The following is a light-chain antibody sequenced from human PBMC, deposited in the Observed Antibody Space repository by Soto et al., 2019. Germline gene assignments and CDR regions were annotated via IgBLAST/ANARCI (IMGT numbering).Light chain of an antibody. V-gene: IGKV1-39*01. CDR1: HTIATY. Sequence: IQMTQSPSSLSASVGDGVTLTCRASHTIATYLNWYQQKPGQVPEVLIYGASRLHVGVPSRFTGSGYGTDFTLTINNLQPEDVGVYYCQQYYDTPYTFGQGTKLEIK. CDR2: GAS. CDR3: QQYYDTPYT. J-gene: IGKJ2*01.